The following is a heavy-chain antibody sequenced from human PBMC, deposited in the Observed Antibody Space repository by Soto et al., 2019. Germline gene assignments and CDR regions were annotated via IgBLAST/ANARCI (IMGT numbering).Heavy chain of an antibody. D-gene: IGHD6-19*01. CDR3: ARADASGWYRTDDFDI. CDR1: GFTVSSNY. Sequence: GGSLRLSCAASGFTVSSNYMSWVRQAPGKGLEWVSVIYSGGSTYYADSVKSRFTISRHNSKNTLYLQMNSLRAEDTAVYYCARADASGWYRTDDFDIWGHGTMVTVS. J-gene: IGHJ3*02. V-gene: IGHV3-53*04. CDR2: IYSGGST.